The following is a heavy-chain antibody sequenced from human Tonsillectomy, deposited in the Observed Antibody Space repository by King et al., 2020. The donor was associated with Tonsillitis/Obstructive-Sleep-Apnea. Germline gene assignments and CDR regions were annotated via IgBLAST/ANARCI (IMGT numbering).Heavy chain of an antibody. CDR1: GFTFSSYG. Sequence: VQLVESGGGVVQPGTSLRLSCAASGFTFSSYGMHWVCQAPGKGLVWLAILVFDGSKEYYADSVKGRFTISRDNSKNTLYVDMNSLRAEDTAVYYCARVRGSGGKWYFDLWGRGTLVTVSS. CDR2: LVFDGSKE. J-gene: IGHJ2*01. D-gene: IGHD3-10*01. V-gene: IGHV3-33*01. CDR3: ARVRGSGGKWYFDL.